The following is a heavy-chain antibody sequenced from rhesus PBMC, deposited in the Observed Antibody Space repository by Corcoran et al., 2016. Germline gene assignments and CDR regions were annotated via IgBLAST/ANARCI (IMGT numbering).Heavy chain of an antibody. CDR2: ITYSGST. Sequence: QVQLQESGPGLVKPSETLSLTCAVSGGSISSGYYYWSWIRQPPGKGLGWIGYITYSGSTSYNPSLKSQVTISRDTSKNQFSLKLSSVTAADTAVYYCARLPNNNYIYWGQRVLVTVSS. CDR3: ARLPNNNYIY. V-gene: IGHV4-122*02. D-gene: IGHD4-23*01. J-gene: IGHJ4*01. CDR1: GGSISSGYYY.